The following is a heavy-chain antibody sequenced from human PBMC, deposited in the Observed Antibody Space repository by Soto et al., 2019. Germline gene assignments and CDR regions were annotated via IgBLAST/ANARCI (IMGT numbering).Heavy chain of an antibody. V-gene: IGHV1-24*01. Sequence: ASVKVSCKASGGTFSSYAISWVRQAPGKGLEWMGGFDPEDGETIYAQKFQGRVTMTEDTSTDTAYMELSSLRSEDTAVYYCATTPISYDFWSGYFAHDYWGQGTLVTVSS. CDR1: GGTFSSYA. J-gene: IGHJ4*02. D-gene: IGHD3-3*01. CDR3: ATTPISYDFWSGYFAHDY. CDR2: FDPEDGET.